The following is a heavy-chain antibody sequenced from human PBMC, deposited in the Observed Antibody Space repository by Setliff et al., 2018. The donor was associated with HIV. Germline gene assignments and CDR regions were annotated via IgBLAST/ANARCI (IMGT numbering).Heavy chain of an antibody. D-gene: IGHD6-13*01. CDR3: ARGLWSIAAAYPDALDI. Sequence: ASVKVSCKASGYTFTIYSINWVRQGHGQGLEWLGSISGYNGNTNYAQKFQGRVTMTTDTSTSTAYMELRSLRSDDTAGYYCARGLWSIAAAYPDALDIWGQVRMVTVSS. CDR1: GYTFTIYS. J-gene: IGHJ3*02. CDR2: ISGYNGNT. V-gene: IGHV1-18*01.